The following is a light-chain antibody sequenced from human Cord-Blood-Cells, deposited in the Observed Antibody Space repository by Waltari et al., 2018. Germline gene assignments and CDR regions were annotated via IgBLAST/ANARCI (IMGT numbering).Light chain of an antibody. V-gene: IGLV2-8*01. CDR3: SSYAGSNYV. CDR1: SSYVGGYNY. Sequence: QAALTQPPSASGSPGQSVTIPCTGTSSYVGGYNYVSWYQQHPGKAPKLMIYEVSKRPSGVPDRFSGSKSGNTASLTVPGLQAEDEADYYCSSYAGSNYVFGTGTKVTVL. J-gene: IGLJ1*01. CDR2: EVS.